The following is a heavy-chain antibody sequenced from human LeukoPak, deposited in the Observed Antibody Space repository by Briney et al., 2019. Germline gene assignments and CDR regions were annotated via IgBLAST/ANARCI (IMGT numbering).Heavy chain of an antibody. J-gene: IGHJ4*02. CDR2: IFCSGNT. CDR1: GGSLSHYY. CDR3: ARLGDSSGYYHYDY. V-gene: IGHV4-59*08. D-gene: IGHD3-22*01. Sequence: SETLSLTCAVSGGSLSHYYWSWIRQPPGKGLEWIGNIFCSGNTNYNASLKSRVTISVDTSKNQFSLKLSSVTAADTAVYYCARLGDSSGYYHYDYWGQGTLVTVSS.